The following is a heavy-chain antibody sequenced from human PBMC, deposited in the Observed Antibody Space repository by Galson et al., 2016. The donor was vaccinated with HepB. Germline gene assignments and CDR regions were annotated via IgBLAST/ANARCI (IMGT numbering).Heavy chain of an antibody. D-gene: IGHD1-26*01. CDR1: GFTFSSYS. Sequence: SLRLSCAASGFTFSSYSMNWVRQAPGKGLEWVSSISSSSSYIYYADSVKGRFTISRDNAKNTLYLQMNSLRAEDTAVYYCARGDIVVAIFDYWGQGTLVTVSS. V-gene: IGHV3-21*01. CDR3: ARGDIVVAIFDY. J-gene: IGHJ4*01. CDR2: ISSSSSYI.